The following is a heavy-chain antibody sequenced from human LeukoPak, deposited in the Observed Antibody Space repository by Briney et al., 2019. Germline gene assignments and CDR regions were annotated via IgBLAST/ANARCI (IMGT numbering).Heavy chain of an antibody. V-gene: IGHV4-61*01. J-gene: IGHJ4*02. CDR3: ARDMGAPDYGSYSVDY. CDR2: IHYSGSA. D-gene: IGHD4-23*01. Sequence: SETLSLTCTVSGGSVSSGSYYWSWIRQPPGRGLEWIAYIHYSGSAAYNPSLKSRVTISRDMSTNQFSLKMTSVAAADTAVYFCARDMGAPDYGSYSVDYWGQGTLVTVSS. CDR1: GGSVSSGSYY.